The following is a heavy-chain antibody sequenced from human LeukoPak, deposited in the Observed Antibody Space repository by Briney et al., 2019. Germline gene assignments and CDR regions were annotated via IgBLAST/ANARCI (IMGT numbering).Heavy chain of an antibody. D-gene: IGHD2-15*01. V-gene: IGHV1-69*06. CDR3: AINQAGYCGGGSCYRHEFYYMDV. CDR2: IIPVFGTA. J-gene: IGHJ6*03. CDR1: GGTFSTYV. Sequence: ASVRVSCKASGGTFSTYVISWVRQAPGQGLEWMGGIIPVFGTANYAEKFQDRVTITADKSTSTAYMELSSLRSEDTAMYYCAINQAGYCGGGSCYRHEFYYMDVWGKGTSVTVSS.